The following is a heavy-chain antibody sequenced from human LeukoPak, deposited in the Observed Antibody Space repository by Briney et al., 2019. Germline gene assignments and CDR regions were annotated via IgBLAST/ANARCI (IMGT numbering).Heavy chain of an antibody. Sequence: PGGSLRLSCAASGFTFSNSAMSWVRQAPGKGLEWVSTISGSGGSTYYADSVKGRFTISRDNSKSTLYLQINSLRAEDTAVYYCAREDYYDSGSNDYWGQGTLVTVSS. CDR3: AREDYYDSGSNDY. J-gene: IGHJ4*02. D-gene: IGHD3-22*01. CDR1: GFTFSNSA. CDR2: ISGSGGST. V-gene: IGHV3-23*01.